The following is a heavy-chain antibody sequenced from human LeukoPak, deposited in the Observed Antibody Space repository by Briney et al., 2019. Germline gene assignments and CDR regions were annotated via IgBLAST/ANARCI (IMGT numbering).Heavy chain of an antibody. J-gene: IGHJ4*02. CDR2: IYYSGST. V-gene: IGHV4-39*01. Sequence: SETLSLTCTVSGGSISSSNYYWGWIRQPPGKGLEWIGSIYYSGSTYYNPSLKSRVTISVDTSKNQFSLKLSSVTAADTAVYFCARQYYYDRGFFDYWGPGTLVTVSS. D-gene: IGHD3-22*01. CDR3: ARQYYYDRGFFDY. CDR1: GGSISSSNYY.